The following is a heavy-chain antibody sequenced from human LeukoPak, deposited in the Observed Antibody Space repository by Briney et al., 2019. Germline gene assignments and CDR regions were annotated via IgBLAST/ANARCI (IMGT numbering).Heavy chain of an antibody. CDR2: IYYSGST. J-gene: IGHJ4*02. CDR1: GGSISNYY. D-gene: IGHD2-15*01. Sequence: SETLSLTCTVSGGSISNYYWSWIRQPPGKGLEWIGYIYYSGSTNYNPSLKSRVTISVDTSKNQFSLKLSSVTAADTAVYYCASAKGGLLWGQGTLVTVSS. V-gene: IGHV4-59*12. CDR3: ASAKGGLL.